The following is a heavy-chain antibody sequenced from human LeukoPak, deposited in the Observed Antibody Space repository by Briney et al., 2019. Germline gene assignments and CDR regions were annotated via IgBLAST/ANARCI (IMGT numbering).Heavy chain of an antibody. CDR1: GGSISSYY. D-gene: IGHD3-22*01. V-gene: IGHV4-4*07. CDR2: IYSSGST. Sequence: SETLSLTCIVSGGSISSYYWSWIRQPAGKGLEWIGRIYSSGSTDYNPSLKSRVTMSVAMSTNQFSLNLTSVTAADTAVYYCARGGDSSGYEYYFDYWGQGTLVTVSS. CDR3: ARGGDSSGYEYYFDY. J-gene: IGHJ4*02.